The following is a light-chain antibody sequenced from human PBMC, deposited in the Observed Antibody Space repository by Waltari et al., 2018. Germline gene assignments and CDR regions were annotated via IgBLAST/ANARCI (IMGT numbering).Light chain of an antibody. V-gene: IGLV2-8*01. CDR1: SSDVGGYNY. J-gene: IGLJ2*01. CDR2: EVS. Sequence: QSALTQPPSASGSPGQSVTISCTGTSSDVGGYNYVSWYQQHPGKAPKLMIYEVSKRPSAVPERFSGSKAGNTASLTVSGLQAEDEADYYCSSYAGSNIPVVFGGGTKLTVL. CDR3: SSYAGSNIPVV.